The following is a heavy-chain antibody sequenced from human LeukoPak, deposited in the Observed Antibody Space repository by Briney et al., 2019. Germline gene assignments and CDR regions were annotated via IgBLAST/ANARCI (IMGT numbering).Heavy chain of an antibody. CDR2: INPNSGGT. D-gene: IGHD3-10*01. J-gene: IGHJ5*02. V-gene: IGHV1-2*02. Sequence: GASVKVSCKASGYTFTNYYMHWVRQAPGQGLEWMGWINPNSGGTNYAQKFQGRVTMTRDTSISTAYMELSRLRSDDTAVYYCARSTMVRGRGGFDPWGQGTLVTVSS. CDR3: ARSTMVRGRGGFDP. CDR1: GYTFTNYY.